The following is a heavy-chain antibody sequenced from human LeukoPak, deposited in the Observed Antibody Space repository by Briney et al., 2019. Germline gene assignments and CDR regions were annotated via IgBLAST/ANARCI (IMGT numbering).Heavy chain of an antibody. CDR2: IYYSGST. Sequence: PSGTLSLTCAVSGGSISSSNWWSWVRQPPGKGLEWIGYIYYSGSTNYNPSLKSRVTISVDTSKNQFSLKLSSVTAADTAVYYCARVSPTAEYYYDSSGYPEFDYWGQGTLVTVSS. CDR3: ARVSPTAEYYYDSSGYPEFDY. J-gene: IGHJ4*02. D-gene: IGHD3-22*01. CDR1: GGSISSSNW. V-gene: IGHV4-4*02.